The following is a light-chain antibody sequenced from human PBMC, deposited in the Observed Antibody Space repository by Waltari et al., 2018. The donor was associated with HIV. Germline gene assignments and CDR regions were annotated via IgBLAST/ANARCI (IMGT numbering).Light chain of an antibody. CDR2: LNSDGSH. J-gene: IGLJ3*02. Sequence: QLVLTQSPSASASLGASVKLTCTLSSGHSSNAIAWPQQQPETGPRYLMNLNSDGSHSKGDGIPDRFSGSSSGAERYLTISSLQSEDEADYYCQTWGTGSWVFGGGTKLTVL. CDR1: SGHSSNA. CDR3: QTWGTGSWV. V-gene: IGLV4-69*01.